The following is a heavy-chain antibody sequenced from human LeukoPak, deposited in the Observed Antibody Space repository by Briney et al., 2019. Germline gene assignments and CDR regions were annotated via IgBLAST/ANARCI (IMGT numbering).Heavy chain of an antibody. CDR3: ARVRRYFDWLLPYYFDY. CDR1: GFPFSSYA. V-gene: IGHV3-64*01. CDR2: ISSNGGST. D-gene: IGHD3-9*01. J-gene: IGHJ4*02. Sequence: GSLRLSCAASGFPFSSYAMHWVRQAPGKGLEYVSAISSNGGSTYYANSVKGRFTISRDNSKNTLYLQMGSLRAEDMAVYYCARVRRYFDWLLPYYFDYWGQGTLVTVSS.